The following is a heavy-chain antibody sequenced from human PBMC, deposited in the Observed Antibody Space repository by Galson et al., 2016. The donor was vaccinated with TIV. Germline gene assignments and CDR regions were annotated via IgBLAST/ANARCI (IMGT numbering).Heavy chain of an antibody. CDR1: GYSFSNYW. D-gene: IGHD4-11*01. CDR3: TTGSMTTVSYFPH. J-gene: IGHJ1*01. V-gene: IGHV5-10-1*01. Sequence: QSGAEVKEPGESLRISCRGSGYSFSNYWITWVRQMPGKGLEWMGRIDPRDSYTNYSPSFQGHVTMSADKSISTAYLQWSSLKASDSAIYYCTTGSMTTVSYFPHWGRGTLVAVS. CDR2: IDPRDSYT.